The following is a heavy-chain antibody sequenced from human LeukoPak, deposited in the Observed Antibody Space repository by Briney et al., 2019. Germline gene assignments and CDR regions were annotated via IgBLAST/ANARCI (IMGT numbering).Heavy chain of an antibody. CDR2: INPNSGGT. CDR3: ATPGPSSGYYYTFNY. CDR1: GYTFTSYY. D-gene: IGHD3-22*01. Sequence: ASVKVSCKASGYTFTSYYMHWVRQAPGQGLEWMGWINPNSGGTNYAQKFQGRVTMTRDTSISTAYMEMSRLRSDDTAVYYCATPGPSSGYYYTFNYWGQGTLVTVSS. V-gene: IGHV1-2*02. J-gene: IGHJ4*02.